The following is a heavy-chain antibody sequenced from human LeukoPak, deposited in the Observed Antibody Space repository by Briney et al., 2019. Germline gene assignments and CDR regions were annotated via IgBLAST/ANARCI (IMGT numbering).Heavy chain of an antibody. CDR1: GGSISSSSYY. D-gene: IGHD5-24*01. Sequence: SETLSLTCTVSGGSISSSSYYWGWIRQPPGKGLEWIGSIYYSGSTYYNPSLKSRVTISVDTSKNQFSLKLSSVTAADTAVYYCARGGWEMATTPWDYWGQGTLVTVSS. CDR3: ARGGWEMATTPWDY. CDR2: IYYSGST. J-gene: IGHJ4*02. V-gene: IGHV4-39*01.